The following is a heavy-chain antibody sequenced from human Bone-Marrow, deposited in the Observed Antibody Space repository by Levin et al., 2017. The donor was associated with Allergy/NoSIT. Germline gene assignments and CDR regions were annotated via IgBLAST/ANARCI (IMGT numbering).Heavy chain of an antibody. CDR3: AKTGKGVDKLLSDTTFDY. CDR1: GFTFSSYG. D-gene: IGHD2-15*01. V-gene: IGHV3-30*18. J-gene: IGHJ4*02. CDR2: ISYDGSNK. Sequence: PGGSLRLSCAASGFTFSSYGMHWVRQAPGKGLEWVAVISYDGSNKYYADSVKGRFTISRDNSKNTLYLQMNSLRAEDTAVYYCAKTGKGVDKLLSDTTFDYWGQGTLVTVSS.